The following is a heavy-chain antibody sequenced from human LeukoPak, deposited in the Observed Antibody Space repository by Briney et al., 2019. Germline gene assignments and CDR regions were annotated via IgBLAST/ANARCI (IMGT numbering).Heavy chain of an antibody. CDR1: GFTFSSYA. J-gene: IGHJ6*02. CDR2: ISGSGGST. V-gene: IGHV3-23*01. Sequence: PGGSLRLSCAASGFTFSSYAMSWVRQAPGKGLEWVSAISGSGGSTYYADSVKGRFTISRDNSKNTLYLQMNTLRAEDTAVYYCAKDGDTVTTFFDYYYGMDVWGQGTTVTVSS. CDR3: AKDGDTVTTFFDYYYGMDV. D-gene: IGHD4-17*01.